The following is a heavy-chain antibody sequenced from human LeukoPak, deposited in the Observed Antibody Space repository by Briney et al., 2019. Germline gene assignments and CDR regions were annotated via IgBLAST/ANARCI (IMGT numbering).Heavy chain of an antibody. V-gene: IGHV3-30*03. CDR1: GFTFSSYG. J-gene: IGHJ5*02. CDR3: ARDSSSWYHWFDP. D-gene: IGHD6-13*01. Sequence: GGSLRLSCAASGFTFSSYGMHGVRQAPGKGLEWVAVISYDGSNKYYADSVKGRFTISRDNSKNTLYLQMNSLRAEDTAVYYCARDSSSWYHWFDPWGQGTLVTVSS. CDR2: ISYDGSNK.